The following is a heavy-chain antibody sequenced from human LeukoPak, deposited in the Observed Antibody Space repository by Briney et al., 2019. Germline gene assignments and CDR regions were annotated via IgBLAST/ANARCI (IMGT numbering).Heavy chain of an antibody. D-gene: IGHD5-24*01. CDR2: ISSSSSTI. CDR1: GFTFSSYS. Sequence: GGSLRLSCAPSGFTFSSYSMNWVRQAPGKGLEWVSYISSSSSTIYYADSVKGRFTISRDKSKNTLYLQMNSLRAEDTAVYYCAKDGARDGYNYPDYWGQGTLVTVSS. V-gene: IGHV3-48*01. J-gene: IGHJ4*02. CDR3: AKDGARDGYNYPDY.